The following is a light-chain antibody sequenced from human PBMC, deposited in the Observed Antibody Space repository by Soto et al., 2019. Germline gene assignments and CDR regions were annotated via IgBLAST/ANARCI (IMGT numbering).Light chain of an antibody. CDR3: QKYNSAPLT. CDR2: KAS. CDR1: QTISSW. V-gene: IGKV1-5*03. Sequence: IQMTQSPSTLSGSVGDRVTITCRASQTISSWLAWYQQKPGKAPKLLIYKASTLKSGVPSRFSGSGSGTDFTLTISSLQPEDVATYYCQKYNSAPLTFGPGTKVDIK. J-gene: IGKJ3*01.